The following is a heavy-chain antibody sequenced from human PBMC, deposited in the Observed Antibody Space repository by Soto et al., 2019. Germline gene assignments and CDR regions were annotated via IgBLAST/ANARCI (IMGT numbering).Heavy chain of an antibody. V-gene: IGHV3-23*01. D-gene: IGHD6-6*01. Sequence: PGGSLRLSCAASGFTFSSYAMSWVRQAPGKGLEWVSAISGSGGSTYYADSVKGRFTISRDNSKNTLYLQMNSLRAEYTAVYYCAKDRYSSSSWFDYWGQGTLVTVSS. CDR3: AKDRYSSSSWFDY. CDR1: GFTFSSYA. CDR2: ISGSGGST. J-gene: IGHJ4*02.